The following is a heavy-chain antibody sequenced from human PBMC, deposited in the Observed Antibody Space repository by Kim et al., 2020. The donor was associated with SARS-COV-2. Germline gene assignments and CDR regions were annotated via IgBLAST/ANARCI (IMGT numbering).Heavy chain of an antibody. Sequence: SVKVSCKSSGGTFSSYAISWVRQAPGQGLEWMGRIIPILGIANYAQKFQGRVTITADKSTSTAYMELSSLRSEDTAVYYCASYGSGSHYYYYVMDVWG. CDR3: ASYGSGSHYYYYVMDV. J-gene: IGHJ6*02. CDR1: GGTFSSYA. D-gene: IGHD3-10*01. CDR2: IIPILGIA. V-gene: IGHV1-69*04.